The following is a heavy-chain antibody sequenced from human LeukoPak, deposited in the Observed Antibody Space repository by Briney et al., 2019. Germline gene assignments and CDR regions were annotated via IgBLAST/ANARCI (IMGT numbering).Heavy chain of an antibody. Sequence: GGSLRLSCAASGFTFSSYGMHWVRQAPGKGLEWVAFIRYDGSNKYYADSVKGRFTISRDNSKNTLYLQMNSLRAEDTAVYYCAKVGGSGSYYYYYYYMDVWGKGTTVTVSS. CDR1: GFTFSSYG. J-gene: IGHJ6*03. CDR2: IRYDGSNK. V-gene: IGHV3-30*02. D-gene: IGHD3-10*01. CDR3: AKVGGSGSYYYYYYYMDV.